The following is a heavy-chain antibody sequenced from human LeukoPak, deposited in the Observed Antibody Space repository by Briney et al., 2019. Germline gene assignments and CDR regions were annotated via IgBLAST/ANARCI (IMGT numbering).Heavy chain of an antibody. CDR1: GLTLSSDY. V-gene: IGHV3-66*01. Sequence: PGGSLRLSCAGSGLTLSSDYMSWVRQAPGKGLEWVSAIYSGGGTYYADSVKGRFTISRDNPRTTVNLQMNSLSAEDTAVYYCARATTLGYCYGLDVWGQGTTVTVSS. CDR3: ARATTLGYCYGLDV. D-gene: IGHD3-16*01. J-gene: IGHJ6*02. CDR2: IYSGGGT.